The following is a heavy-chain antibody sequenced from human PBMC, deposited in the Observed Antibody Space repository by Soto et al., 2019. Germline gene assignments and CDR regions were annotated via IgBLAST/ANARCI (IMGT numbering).Heavy chain of an antibody. D-gene: IGHD3-9*01. CDR3: ARDPTYDILTGYHDPPRWWFDP. J-gene: IGHJ5*02. V-gene: IGHV1-69*13. Sequence: VASVKVSCKASGGTFSSYAISWVRQAPGQGLEWMGGIIPIFGTANYAQKFQGRVTITADESTSTAYMELSSLRSEDTAVYYCARDPTYDILTGYHDPPRWWFDPWGQGTLVTVSS. CDR1: GGTFSSYA. CDR2: IIPIFGTA.